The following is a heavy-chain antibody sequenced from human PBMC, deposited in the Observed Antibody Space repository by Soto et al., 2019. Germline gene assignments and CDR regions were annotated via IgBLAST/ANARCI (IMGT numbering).Heavy chain of an antibody. D-gene: IGHD6-19*01. CDR1: GGSISPYY. Sequence: PSETLSLTCTVSGGSISPYYWSWIRHPPGGGLEWIGYIFHTGTPRYSPSLESRVTISVDSSKNQVYLKLTSVTAADTAVYFCAREASVGTSPFSNSGWYGYFDYWGPGAPVTVSS. CDR3: AREASVGTSPFSNSGWYGYFDY. V-gene: IGHV4-59*01. CDR2: IFHTGTP. J-gene: IGHJ4*02.